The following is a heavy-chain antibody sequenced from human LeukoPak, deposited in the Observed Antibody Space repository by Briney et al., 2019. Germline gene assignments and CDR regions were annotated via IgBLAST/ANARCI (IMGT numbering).Heavy chain of an antibody. V-gene: IGHV4-31*03. CDR3: ARALIGEGSSGWYWYFDL. J-gene: IGHJ2*01. Sequence: SETLSLTCTVSGGSISSGGYYWSWIRQHPGKGLEWIGYIYYSGSTYYNPSLKSRVTISVDTSKNQFSLKLSSVTAADTAVYYCARALIGEGSSGWYWYFDLWGRGTLVTVSS. D-gene: IGHD6-19*01. CDR2: IYYSGST. CDR1: GGSISSGGYY.